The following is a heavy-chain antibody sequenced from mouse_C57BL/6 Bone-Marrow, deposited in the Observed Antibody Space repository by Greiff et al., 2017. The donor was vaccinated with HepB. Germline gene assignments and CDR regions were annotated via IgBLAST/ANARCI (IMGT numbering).Heavy chain of an antibody. CDR2: IDPEDGDT. CDR3: TSIYYGYDGKFAY. Sequence: EVQLQQSGAELVRPGASVKLSCTASGFNIKDYYMHWVKQRPEQGLEWIGRIDPEDGDTEYAPKFQGKATMTADTSSNTAYLQLSSLTSEDTAVYYCTSIYYGYDGKFAYWGQGTLVTVSA. D-gene: IGHD2-2*01. J-gene: IGHJ3*01. CDR1: GFNIKDYY. V-gene: IGHV14-1*01.